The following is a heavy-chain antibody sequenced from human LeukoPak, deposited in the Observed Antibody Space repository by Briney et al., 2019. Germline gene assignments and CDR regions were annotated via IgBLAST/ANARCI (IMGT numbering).Heavy chain of an antibody. Sequence: PGGSLRLSCAASGFTFSSYGMHWVRQAPGKGLEWVAVISYDGSNKYYADSVKGRFTISRDNSKNTLYLQMNSLRAEDTAVYYCAKDPYGDYTYNWFDPWGQGTLVTVSS. CDR2: ISYDGSNK. CDR3: AKDPYGDYTYNWFDP. D-gene: IGHD4-17*01. V-gene: IGHV3-30*18. J-gene: IGHJ5*02. CDR1: GFTFSSYG.